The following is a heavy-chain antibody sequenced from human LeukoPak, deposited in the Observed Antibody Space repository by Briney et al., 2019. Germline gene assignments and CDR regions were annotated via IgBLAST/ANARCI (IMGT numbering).Heavy chain of an antibody. J-gene: IGHJ3*02. Sequence: KPSETLSLICAVYGGSFSGYYWTWIRQSPGKGLEWIVEIDHSGNTNYNPSLKSRVTISVDTSKNQFSVKLTSVTAADTAVYYCARPRDYVFDIWGRGTMVTVSS. CDR3: ARPRDYVFDI. CDR2: IDHSGNT. V-gene: IGHV4-34*01. CDR1: GGSFSGYY.